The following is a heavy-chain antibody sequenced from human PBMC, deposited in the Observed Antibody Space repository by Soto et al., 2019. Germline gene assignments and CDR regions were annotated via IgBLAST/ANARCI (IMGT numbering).Heavy chain of an antibody. CDR2: INPSGGST. Sequence: GASVKVSCKASGYTFTSYYMHSVRQAPGQGLEWMGIINPSGGSTSYAQKFPCRGTMTRDTSTSTVYMELSSLRSEDTAVYYCARGPNPWYSYGLPYDYWGQGTLGTVSS. D-gene: IGHD5-18*01. CDR3: ARGPNPWYSYGLPYDY. CDR1: GYTFTSYY. J-gene: IGHJ4*02. V-gene: IGHV1-46*01.